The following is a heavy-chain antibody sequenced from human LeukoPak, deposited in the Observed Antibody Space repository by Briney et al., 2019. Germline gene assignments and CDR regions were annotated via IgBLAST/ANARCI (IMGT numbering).Heavy chain of an antibody. Sequence: SETLSLTCAVYGGSFSGYYWSWIRQPPGKGLEWIGEINHSGSTNYNPSLKSRVTISVDTSKDQFSLKLSSVTAADTAVYYCARGRVRESAWYETEGPLDYWGQGTLVTVSS. CDR2: INHSGST. D-gene: IGHD2-15*01. J-gene: IGHJ4*02. V-gene: IGHV4-34*01. CDR3: ARGRVRESAWYETEGPLDY. CDR1: GGSFSGYY.